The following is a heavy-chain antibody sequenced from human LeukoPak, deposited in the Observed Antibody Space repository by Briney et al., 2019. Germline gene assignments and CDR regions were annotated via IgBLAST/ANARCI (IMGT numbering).Heavy chain of an antibody. Sequence: SETLSLTCTVSGDSISSYYWSWVRQPAGKGLEWIGRIHPSGSTNYNPSLKSRVTISVDTSKNQFSLKLSSVTAADTAVYYCARRRSGWHDAFDIWGQGTMVTVSS. CDR1: GDSISSYY. V-gene: IGHV4-4*07. J-gene: IGHJ3*02. CDR3: ARRRSGWHDAFDI. CDR2: IHPSGST. D-gene: IGHD6-19*01.